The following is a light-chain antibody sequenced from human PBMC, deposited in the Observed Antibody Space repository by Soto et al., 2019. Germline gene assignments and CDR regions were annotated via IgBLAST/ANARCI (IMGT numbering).Light chain of an antibody. Sequence: QPASVSGSPGQSITISCTGTSSDVGDYVSWYQQHPGKAPKLMIYDVSNRPSGVSNRFSGSKSGNTASLTISGLQAEDEADYYCSSYTSSSTLLYVFGTGTKLTVL. CDR2: DVS. CDR3: SSYTSSSTLLYV. V-gene: IGLV2-14*01. CDR1: SSDVGDY. J-gene: IGLJ1*01.